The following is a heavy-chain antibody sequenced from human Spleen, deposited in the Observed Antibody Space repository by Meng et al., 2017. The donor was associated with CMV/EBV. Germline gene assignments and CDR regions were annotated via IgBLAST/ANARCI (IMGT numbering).Heavy chain of an antibody. CDR2: IKRDGSEE. V-gene: IGHV3-7*01. CDR1: EFTFSDYW. CDR3: ARDFWRDRRGGMDV. D-gene: IGHD3-3*01. Sequence: GESLKISCVASEFTFSDYWMSWVRQAPGKGLEWVAIIKRDGSEEYYVDAVKGRFTISRDNAKNSLYLHMNSLRAEDTAVYYCARDFWRDRRGGMDVWGQGTTVTVSS. J-gene: IGHJ6*02.